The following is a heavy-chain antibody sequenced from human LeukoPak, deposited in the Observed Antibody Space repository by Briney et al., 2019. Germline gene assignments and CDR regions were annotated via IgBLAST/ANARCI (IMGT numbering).Heavy chain of an antibody. J-gene: IGHJ6*03. CDR2: IYYSGST. CDR3: ARDRVGQQLVGRKYYYYMDV. Sequence: SETLSLTCTVSGDSISSSSYSWGWIRQPPGKGLEWIGSIYYSGSTYYNPSLKSRVTISVDTSKNQVSLKLSSVTAADTAVYYCARDRVGQQLVGRKYYYYMDVWGKGTTVTISS. V-gene: IGHV4-39*07. CDR1: GDSISSSSYS. D-gene: IGHD6-13*01.